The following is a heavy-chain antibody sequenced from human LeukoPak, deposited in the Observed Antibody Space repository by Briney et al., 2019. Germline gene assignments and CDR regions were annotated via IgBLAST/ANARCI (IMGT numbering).Heavy chain of an antibody. CDR3: ARRGNGIF. J-gene: IGHJ4*02. Sequence: RTSETLSLTCTVSGGSISSSTYYWGWIRQPPGKGLEWIASMYYSGSTYYNPSLKSRVTISVDTSKNQFSLKVSSVTAADTAVYYCARRGNGIFWGQGTLVTVSS. D-gene: IGHD4-23*01. CDR2: MYYSGST. V-gene: IGHV4-39*01. CDR1: GGSISSSTYY.